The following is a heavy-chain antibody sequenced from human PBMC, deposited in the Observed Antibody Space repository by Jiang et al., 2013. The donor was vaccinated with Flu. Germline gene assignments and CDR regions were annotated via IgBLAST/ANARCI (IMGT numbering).Heavy chain of an antibody. CDR3: ARGAYDYYDSSGYYLYYFDY. J-gene: IGHJ4*02. D-gene: IGHD3-22*01. Sequence: SSYAISWVRQAPGQGLEWMEGSSLSLVQQTTHRRFQGRVTITADESTSTAYMELSSLRSEDTAVYYCARGAYDYYDSSGYYLYYFDYWGQGTLVTVSS. CDR2: SSLSLVQ. CDR1: SSYA. V-gene: IGHV1-69*01.